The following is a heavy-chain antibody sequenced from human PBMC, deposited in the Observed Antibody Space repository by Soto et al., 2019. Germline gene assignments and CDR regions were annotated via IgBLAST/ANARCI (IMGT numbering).Heavy chain of an antibody. V-gene: IGHV3-9*01. D-gene: IGHD3-9*01. CDR3: AKSYYDILTGRYMDV. J-gene: IGHJ6*03. CDR1: GFTFDDYA. Sequence: EVQLVESGGGLVQPGRSLRLSCAASGFTFDDYAMHWVRQAPGKGLEWVSGISWNRGSIGYADSVKGRFTISRDNAKNSLYLQMNSLRAEDTALYYCAKSYYDILTGRYMDVWGKGTTVTVSS. CDR2: ISWNRGSI.